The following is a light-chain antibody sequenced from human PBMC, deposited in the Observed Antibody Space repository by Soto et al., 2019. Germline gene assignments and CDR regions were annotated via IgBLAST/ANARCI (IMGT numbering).Light chain of an antibody. CDR1: QSISSW. CDR3: QQYNSYSWT. J-gene: IGKJ1*01. V-gene: IGKV1-5*03. CDR2: KAS. Sequence: DIQMTQSPSTPSASVGDRVTLTCRASQSISSWLAWYQQKPGKAPKLLIYKASSLESGVPSRFSGSGSGTEFTLTISSLQPDDFATYYCQQYNSYSWTFGQGTKWIS.